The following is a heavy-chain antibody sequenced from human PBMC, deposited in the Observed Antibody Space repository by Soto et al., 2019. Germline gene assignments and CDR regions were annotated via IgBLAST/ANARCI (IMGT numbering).Heavy chain of an antibody. J-gene: IGHJ6*03. Sequence: SETLSLTCTVSGGSISSYYWSWIRQPPGKGLEWIGYIYYSGSTNYNPSLKSRVTISVGTSKNQFSPKLSSVTAADTAVYYCAATPVVATDYYYYYMDVWGKGTTVTVSS. V-gene: IGHV4-59*01. D-gene: IGHD5-12*01. CDR1: GGSISSYY. CDR2: IYYSGST. CDR3: AATPVVATDYYYYYMDV.